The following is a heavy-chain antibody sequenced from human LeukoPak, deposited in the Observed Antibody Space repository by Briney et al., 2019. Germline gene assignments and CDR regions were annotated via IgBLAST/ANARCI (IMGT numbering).Heavy chain of an antibody. CDR3: ARFIAAAGTSDYYYYGMDV. CDR2: IYYSGST. D-gene: IGHD6-13*01. V-gene: IGHV4-59*08. J-gene: IGHJ6*02. CDR1: GGSISSYY. Sequence: PSETLSLTCTVSGGSISSYYWSWIRQPPGKGLEWIGYIYYSGSTNYNPSLKSRVTISVDTSKNQFSLKLSSVTAADTAVYYCARFIAAAGTSDYYYYGMDVWGQGTTVTVSS.